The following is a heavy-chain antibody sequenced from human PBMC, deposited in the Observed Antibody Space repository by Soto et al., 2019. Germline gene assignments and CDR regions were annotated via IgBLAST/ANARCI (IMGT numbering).Heavy chain of an antibody. Sequence: ASVKVSCKASGYTFTGYYMHWVRQAPGQGLEWMGWINPNSGGTNYAQKFQDWVTMTRDTSISTAYMELSRLRSDDTAVYYCARGGFYYDILTGYQLNYYYGMDVWGQGTTVTVSS. V-gene: IGHV1-2*04. CDR1: GYTFTGYY. D-gene: IGHD3-9*01. J-gene: IGHJ6*02. CDR2: INPNSGGT. CDR3: ARGGFYYDILTGYQLNYYYGMDV.